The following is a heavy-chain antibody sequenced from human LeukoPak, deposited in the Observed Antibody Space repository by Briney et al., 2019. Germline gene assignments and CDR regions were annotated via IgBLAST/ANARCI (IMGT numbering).Heavy chain of an antibody. V-gene: IGHV3-23*01. CDR3: AKDISPASSSTSSYTN. CDR1: GFTFTSYA. Sequence: GGSLRLSCAASGFTFTSYAMSWVRQAPGKGLEWVSAITGSGSSTYYAESVKGRFTISRDNSKNTLYLQMNSLRAEDSAVYYCAKDISPASSSTSSYTNWGQGTLVTVSS. J-gene: IGHJ1*01. CDR2: ITGSGSST. D-gene: IGHD2-2*02.